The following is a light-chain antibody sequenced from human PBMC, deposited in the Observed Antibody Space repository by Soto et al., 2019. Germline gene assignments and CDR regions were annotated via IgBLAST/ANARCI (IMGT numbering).Light chain of an antibody. V-gene: IGLV1-44*01. CDR2: SNN. J-gene: IGLJ3*02. CDR3: AVWDDSLKGGV. CDR1: SSNIGSNT. Sequence: QAVVTQPPSASGTPGQRVTISCSGSSSNIGSNTVNWYQQFPGAAPKLLIYSNNQRPSGVPDRFSGSKSGTSASLAISGLQSEDEAEYYCAVWDDSLKGGVFGGGTQLTVL.